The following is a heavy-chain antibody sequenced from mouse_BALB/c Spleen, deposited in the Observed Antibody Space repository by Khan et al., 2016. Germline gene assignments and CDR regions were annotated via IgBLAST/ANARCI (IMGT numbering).Heavy chain of an antibody. D-gene: IGHD4-1*01. CDR3: ASGNWDFDY. J-gene: IGHJ2*01. V-gene: IGHV3-6*02. Sequence: EVQLQESGPGLVKPSQSLSLTCSVTGYSITSGYYWNWIRQFPGNKLEWMGYISYDGSNNYNPSLKNKISITRDTSKNQFFLKLNSVTTEDTATXDCASGNWDFDYWGQGTTLTVSS. CDR1: GYSITSGYY. CDR2: ISYDGSN.